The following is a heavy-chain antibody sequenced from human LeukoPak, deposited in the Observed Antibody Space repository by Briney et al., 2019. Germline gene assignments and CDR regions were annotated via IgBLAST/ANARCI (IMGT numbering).Heavy chain of an antibody. J-gene: IGHJ4*02. CDR3: AKASSNYFYYFEY. CDR2: ISYDATNK. D-gene: IGHD2/OR15-2a*01. V-gene: IGHV3-30*18. CDR1: GFTFSSSD. Sequence: GGSLRLSCAASGFTFSSSDMHWVRQAPGKGLEWVAVISYDATNKYYADSVKGRFALSRDNSKNTLYLQTNTLRDEDTAVYYCAKASSNYFYYFEYWGQGTLVTVSS.